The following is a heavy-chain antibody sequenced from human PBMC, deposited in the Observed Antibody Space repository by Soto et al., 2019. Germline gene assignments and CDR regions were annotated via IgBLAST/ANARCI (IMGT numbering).Heavy chain of an antibody. CDR1: GFTFTSSA. Sequence: AVKVSCKASGFTFTSSAVQWVRQARGQRLEWIGWIVVGSGNTNYAQKFQERVTITRDMSTSTAYMELSSLRSEDTAVYYCAAETTGRYDYVWGSYRSPYYHYYGMAVWGQGTTVTVSS. CDR2: IVVGSGNT. J-gene: IGHJ6*02. V-gene: IGHV1-58*01. CDR3: AAETTGRYDYVWGSYRSPYYHYYGMAV. D-gene: IGHD3-16*02.